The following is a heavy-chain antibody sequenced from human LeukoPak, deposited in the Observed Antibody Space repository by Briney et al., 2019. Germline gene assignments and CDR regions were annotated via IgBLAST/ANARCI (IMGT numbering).Heavy chain of an antibody. CDR3: ARDRGSGGRFDP. V-gene: IGHV1-2*02. D-gene: IGHD6-19*01. CDR1: GYTFTGYY. CDR2: INPNSGGT. J-gene: IGHJ5*02. Sequence: ASVKVSCKASGYTFTGYYMHWVRQAPGQGLEWMGWINPNSGGTNYAQKLQGRVTMTTDTSTSTAYMELRSLRSDDTAVYYCARDRGSGGRFDPWGQGTLVTVSS.